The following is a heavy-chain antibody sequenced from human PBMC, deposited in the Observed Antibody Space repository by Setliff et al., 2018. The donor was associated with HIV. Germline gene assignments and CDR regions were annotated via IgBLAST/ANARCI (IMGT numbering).Heavy chain of an antibody. CDR1: GFTFNNYA. CDR2: ISDDGSTK. V-gene: IGHV3-30*04. D-gene: IGHD2-8*01. Sequence: LRLSCAASGFTFNNYAMHWVRQAPGKGPECVAVISDDGSTKHYGDSVKGRFTISRDNSKNTLYLEVSSLRAEGTAVYYCVRDDTNGPNSLDPWGQGTLVTVSS. CDR3: VRDDTNGPNSLDP. J-gene: IGHJ5*02.